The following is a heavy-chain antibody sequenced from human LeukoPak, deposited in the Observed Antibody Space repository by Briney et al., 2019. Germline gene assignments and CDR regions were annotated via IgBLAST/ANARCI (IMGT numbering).Heavy chain of an antibody. CDR2: IKQDGSEK. CDR3: AVEYSSSSDSWDY. CDR1: GFTFSSYW. Sequence: GGSLRLSCAASGFTFSSYWMSWVRQAPGKGLEWVANIKQDGSEKYYVDSVKGRFTISRDNAKNSLYLQMNSLRAEDTAVYYCAVEYSSSSDSWDYWGQGTLVTVSS. D-gene: IGHD6-6*01. V-gene: IGHV3-7*01. J-gene: IGHJ4*02.